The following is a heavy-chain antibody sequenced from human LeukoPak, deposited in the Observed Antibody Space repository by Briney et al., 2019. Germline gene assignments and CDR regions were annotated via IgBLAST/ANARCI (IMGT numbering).Heavy chain of an antibody. CDR1: GYTFTSYY. CDR2: INPSGGST. V-gene: IGHV1-46*01. D-gene: IGHD2-15*01. CDR3: ARELPPTYYFDY. J-gene: IGHJ4*02. Sequence: VASVTVSCTASGYTFTSYYMHWVRQAPGQGLEWMGIINPSGGSTSYAQKFQGRVTMTRDTSTSTVYMELSSLRSEDTAVYYCARELPPTYYFDYWGQGTLVTVSS.